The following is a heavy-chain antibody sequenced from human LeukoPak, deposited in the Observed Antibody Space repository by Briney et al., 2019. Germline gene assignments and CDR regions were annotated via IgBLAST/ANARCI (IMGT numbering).Heavy chain of an antibody. J-gene: IGHJ4*02. D-gene: IGHD5-12*01. V-gene: IGHV3-33*06. CDR3: AKDPSPARVATTLNDY. Sequence: GGSLRLSCAAPGFTLSSSWRSWVRQTPGKGLEWVAVIWSDGSNKYYAYSVKGRFTISRDNYKNTLYLKMNRLSAEETTVYYCAKDPSPARVATTLNDYWGQGTLVTVSS. CDR1: GFTLSSSW. CDR2: IWSDGSNK.